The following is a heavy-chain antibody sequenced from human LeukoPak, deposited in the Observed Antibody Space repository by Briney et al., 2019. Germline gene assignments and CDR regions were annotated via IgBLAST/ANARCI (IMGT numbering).Heavy chain of an antibody. CDR1: GFTFSSYG. D-gene: IGHD1-26*01. Sequence: GGSLRLSCAASGFTFSSYGMHWVRQAPGKGLEWVAFIRYDGSNKYYADSVKGRFTISRDNSKNTLYLQMNSLRAEDTAVYYCAKEAPGIVGATGGVQHWGQGTLVTVSS. CDR2: IRYDGSNK. J-gene: IGHJ1*01. CDR3: AKEAPGIVGATGGVQH. V-gene: IGHV3-30*02.